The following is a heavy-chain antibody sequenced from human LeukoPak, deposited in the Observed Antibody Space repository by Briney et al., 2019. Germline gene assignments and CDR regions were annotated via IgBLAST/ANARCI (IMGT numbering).Heavy chain of an antibody. V-gene: IGHV3-15*01. Sequence: PGGSLRLSCAASGFTFSNAWMSGVRQAPGKGLEWVGRIKTKSGGGETTDYAAPVKGRFTVSRDDSKNTLYLQMNSLKTEDTALYYCTTNEAFDIWGQGTMVTVSS. J-gene: IGHJ3*02. CDR2: IKTKSGGGETT. CDR1: GFTFSNAW. CDR3: TTNEAFDI.